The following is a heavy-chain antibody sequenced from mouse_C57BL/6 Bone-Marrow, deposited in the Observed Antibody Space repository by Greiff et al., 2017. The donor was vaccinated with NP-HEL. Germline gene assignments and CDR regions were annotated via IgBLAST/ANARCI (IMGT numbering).Heavy chain of an antibody. D-gene: IGHD2-1*01. CDR3: ARDGVSFDY. V-gene: IGHV5-4*01. Sequence: EVKLVESGGGLVKPGGSLKLSCAASGFTFSSYVMSWVRQTPEKRLGWVATISDGGSYTYYPDNVKGRFTISRDNAKNNLYLQMSHLKSEDTAMYYCARDGVSFDYWGQGTTLTVSS. CDR1: GFTFSSYV. J-gene: IGHJ2*01. CDR2: ISDGGSYT.